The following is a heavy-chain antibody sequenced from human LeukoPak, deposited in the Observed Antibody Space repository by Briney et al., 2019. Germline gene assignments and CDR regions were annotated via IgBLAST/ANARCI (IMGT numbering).Heavy chain of an antibody. D-gene: IGHD3-10*01. Sequence: SETLSLTCAVYGGSFSSYYWSWIRQPPGKGLEWIGEINHSGSTNYNPSLKSRVTISVDTSKNQFSLKLSSVTAADTAVYYCARRAYYGSGRGFDYWGQGTLVTVSS. CDR3: ARRAYYGSGRGFDY. CDR2: INHSGST. J-gene: IGHJ4*02. CDR1: GGSFSSYY. V-gene: IGHV4-34*01.